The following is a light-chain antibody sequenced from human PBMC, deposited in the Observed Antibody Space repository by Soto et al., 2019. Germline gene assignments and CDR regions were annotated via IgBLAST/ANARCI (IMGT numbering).Light chain of an antibody. J-gene: IGLJ2*01. CDR1: SSDIGGFNY. CDR2: NVS. Sequence: QSALTQPASVSGSPGQSITISCTGTSSDIGGFNYVSWYQHHPGKAPKLMIHNVSSRPSGVSDRFSGSKSGYTASLTISGLQAEDEADYYCISYTTSRTVVFGGGTKLTVL. CDR3: ISYTTSRTVV. V-gene: IGLV2-14*03.